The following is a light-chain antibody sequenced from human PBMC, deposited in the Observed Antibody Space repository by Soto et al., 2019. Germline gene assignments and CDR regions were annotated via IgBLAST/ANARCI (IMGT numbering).Light chain of an antibody. CDR1: SSDIGGYNY. CDR3: SSYASSSTI. J-gene: IGLJ2*01. Sequence: QSALTQPASVSGSPGQSITISCTGTSSDIGGYNYVSWYQQHPGKAPKLIIYEVSNRPSGVSNRFSGSKSGNTASLTISGLQAEDEADHYCSSYASSSTIFAGGTKLTVL. CDR2: EVS. V-gene: IGLV2-14*01.